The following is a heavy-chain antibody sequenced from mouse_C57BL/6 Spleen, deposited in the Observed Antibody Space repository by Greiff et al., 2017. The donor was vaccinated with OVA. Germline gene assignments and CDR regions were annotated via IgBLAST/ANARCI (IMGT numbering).Heavy chain of an antibody. J-gene: IGHJ2*01. CDR1: GYTFTDHT. CDR2: IYPRDGST. V-gene: IGHV1-78*01. Sequence: QVQLQQSDAELVKPGASVKISCKVSGYTFTDHTIHWMKQRPEQGLEWIGYIYPRDGSTKYNEKFKGKATLTADKSSSTAYMQLNSLTSEDSAVYFCARARASYYGSSYYFDYWGQGTTLTVSS. D-gene: IGHD1-1*01. CDR3: ARARASYYGSSYYFDY.